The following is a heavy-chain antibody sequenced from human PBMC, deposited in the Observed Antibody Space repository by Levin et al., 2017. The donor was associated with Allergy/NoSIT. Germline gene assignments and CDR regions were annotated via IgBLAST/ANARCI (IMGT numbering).Heavy chain of an antibody. CDR1: GFTFSTYG. D-gene: IGHD3-22*01. V-gene: IGHV3-33*01. J-gene: IGHJ3*02. CDR3: ERDIRPDSSSCDPGAFDI. Sequence: GESLKISCAASGFTFSTYGMHWVRQAPGKGLEWVATIWYDESKKYYADSVRGRFTISRDKSRDNPKNTLDLEMNSLRAEDTAVYYCERDIRPDSSSCDPGAFDIWGQGTMVTVSS. CDR2: IWYDESKK.